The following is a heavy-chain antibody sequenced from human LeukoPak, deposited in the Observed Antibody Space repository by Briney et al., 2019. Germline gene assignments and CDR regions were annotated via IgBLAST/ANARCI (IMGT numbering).Heavy chain of an antibody. Sequence: GGSLRLSCAASGFSFSSYSMDWVRQAPGKGLEWVSSISSGSTSIYCADSVKGRFTISRDSAKNSLYLQMNSLRAEDTAVYYCARVTGTTAGDHWGQGTLVSVSS. CDR1: GFSFSSYS. V-gene: IGHV3-21*01. J-gene: IGHJ5*02. CDR3: ARVTGTTAGDH. CDR2: ISSGSTSI. D-gene: IGHD1-1*01.